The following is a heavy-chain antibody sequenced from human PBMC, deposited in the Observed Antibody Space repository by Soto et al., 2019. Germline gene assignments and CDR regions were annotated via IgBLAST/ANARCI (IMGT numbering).Heavy chain of an antibody. CDR3: ARRLRYFDWLWSEDKYYFDY. CDR2: IYYSGST. V-gene: IGHV4-39*01. D-gene: IGHD3-9*01. CDR1: GGSISSSSYY. Sequence: SETLSLTCTVSGGSISSSSYYWGWIRQPPGKGLEWIGSIYYSGSTYYNPSLKSRVTISVDTSKNQFSLKLSSVTAADTAVYYCARRLRYFDWLWSEDKYYFDYWGQGTLVTVSS. J-gene: IGHJ4*02.